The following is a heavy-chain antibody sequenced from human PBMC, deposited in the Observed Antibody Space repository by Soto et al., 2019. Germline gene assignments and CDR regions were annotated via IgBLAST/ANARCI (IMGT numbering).Heavy chain of an antibody. Sequence: EVQLVQSGAEVKKPGESLKISCKASGYNFTNYWIAWVRQMPGKGLEWMGVIYPGDSDSRYSPSFQGQVTISADKSISTAYLQWSGLKDSDTAMYYCARHESSGWSSFDYWGQGTLVTVSS. CDR3: ARHESSGWSSFDY. D-gene: IGHD6-19*01. V-gene: IGHV5-51*01. J-gene: IGHJ4*02. CDR1: GYNFTNYW. CDR2: IYPGDSDS.